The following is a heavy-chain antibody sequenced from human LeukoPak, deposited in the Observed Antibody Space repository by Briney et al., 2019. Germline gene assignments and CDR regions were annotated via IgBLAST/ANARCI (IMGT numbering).Heavy chain of an antibody. J-gene: IGHJ4*02. CDR3: ASGYCSTTSCYVNPYFDY. D-gene: IGHD2-2*03. V-gene: IGHV1-69*13. CDR1: GGTFSSYA. Sequence: EASVKVSCKASGGTFSSYAIHRVRQAPGQGLEWMGGIIRIFSTTNYAQKFQGRVTISADESTSTAYMELSSLRSEDTAVYYCASGYCSTTSCYVNPYFDYWGQGTLVTVSS. CDR2: IIRIFSTT.